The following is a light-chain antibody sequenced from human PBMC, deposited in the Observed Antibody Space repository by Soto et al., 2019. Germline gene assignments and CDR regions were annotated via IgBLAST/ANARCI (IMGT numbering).Light chain of an antibody. CDR1: SGHSSYI. CDR2: LEGSGSY. J-gene: IGLJ3*02. Sequence: QLVLTQSSSASASLGSSVKLTCTLSSGHSSYIIAWHQQQPGKAPRYLMKLEGSGSYNKGSGVPDRFSGSSSGADRYLTISNLQLEDEADYYCETWDSDTHTVFGGGTKLTFL. V-gene: IGLV4-60*02. CDR3: ETWDSDTHTV.